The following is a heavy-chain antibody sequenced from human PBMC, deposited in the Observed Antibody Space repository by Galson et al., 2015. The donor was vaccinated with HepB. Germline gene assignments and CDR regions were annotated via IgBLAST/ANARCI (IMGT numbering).Heavy chain of an antibody. Sequence: SLRLSCAASRYSFSNYAMYWIRQAPGKGLEWVAGVSFDGSYKYYADSVKGRFTISRDNSKKTLYLEMNSLRAEDTAIYYCARDSSYCGGDCYTFDHWGQGTLVTVSS. D-gene: IGHD2-21*02. V-gene: IGHV3-30*04. CDR2: VSFDGSYK. CDR1: RYSFSNYA. CDR3: ARDSSYCGGDCYTFDH. J-gene: IGHJ4*02.